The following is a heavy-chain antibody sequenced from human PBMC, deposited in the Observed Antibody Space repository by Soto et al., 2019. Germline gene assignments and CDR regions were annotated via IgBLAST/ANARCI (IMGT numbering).Heavy chain of an antibody. D-gene: IGHD2-2*01. CDR2: ISSYSGYT. V-gene: IGHV1-18*01. Sequence: ASVKVSCRGFGDSCMKYGINGVRQAPGQGLEWVGWISSYSGYTHSAQKFHGTLTLTTDTAPSTAYMELRILRSADTALYYCAREASVLIPAAQPSRFDSWGQGTPVTVSS. CDR3: AREASVLIPAAQPSRFDS. CDR1: GDSCMKYG. J-gene: IGHJ4*02.